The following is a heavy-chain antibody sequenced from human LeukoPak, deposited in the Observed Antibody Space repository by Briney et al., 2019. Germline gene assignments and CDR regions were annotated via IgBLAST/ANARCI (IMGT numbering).Heavy chain of an antibody. J-gene: IGHJ5*02. CDR2: IYYSGST. D-gene: IGHD3-3*01. CDR3: ARVPDFWSGYGRFDP. V-gene: IGHV4-30-4*08. CDR1: GGSISSGDYY. Sequence: PSQTLSLTCTVSGGSISSGDYYWSWIRQPPGKGLEWIGYIYYSGSTNYNPSLKSRVTISVDTSKNQFSLKLSSVTAADTAVYYCARVPDFWSGYGRFDPWGQGTLVTVSS.